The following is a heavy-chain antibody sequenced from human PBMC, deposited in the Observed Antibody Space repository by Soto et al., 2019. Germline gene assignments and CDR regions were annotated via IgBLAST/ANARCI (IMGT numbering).Heavy chain of an antibody. V-gene: IGHV4-34*01. CDR1: GGSFSGYY. CDR3: ASKGHYFDY. CDR2: INHSGST. Sequence: PSETLSLTCAVYGGSFSGYYWSWIRQPPGKGLEWIGEINHSGSTNYNPSLKSRVTISVDTSKNQFSLKLSSVTAADTAVYYCASKGHYFDYWGQGTLVTVSS. J-gene: IGHJ4*02.